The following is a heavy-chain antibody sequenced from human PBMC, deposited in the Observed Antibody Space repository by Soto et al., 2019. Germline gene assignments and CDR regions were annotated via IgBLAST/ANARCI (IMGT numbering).Heavy chain of an antibody. Sequence: PGGSLRLSCAASGFTFSSYAMHWVRQAPGKGLEWVAVISYDGSDKYYADSVKGRFTISSDNSKNTLHLQMNSLRAEDTAVYYCAKASREDIGGVPAAIGRYYYYYYGMDVWGQGTTVTV. V-gene: IGHV3-30*04. CDR1: GFTFSSYA. D-gene: IGHD2-2*01. CDR3: AKASREDIGGVPAAIGRYYYYYYGMDV. J-gene: IGHJ6*02. CDR2: ISYDGSDK.